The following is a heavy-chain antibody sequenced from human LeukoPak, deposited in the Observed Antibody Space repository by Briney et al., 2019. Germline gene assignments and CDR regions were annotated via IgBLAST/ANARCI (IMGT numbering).Heavy chain of an antibody. CDR3: ARDGGKYNIGDY. CDR2: IDPSGGRT. V-gene: IGHV1-46*01. CDR1: GYTFTYRY. J-gene: IGHJ4*02. D-gene: IGHD1-1*01. Sequence: ASVKVSCKASGYTFTYRYLHWVRQAPGQALEWMGIIDPSGGRTRYAQNLQGRLTMTRDMSTSTVYMELRSLRSEDTAVYYCARDGGKYNIGDYWGQGTLVTVSS.